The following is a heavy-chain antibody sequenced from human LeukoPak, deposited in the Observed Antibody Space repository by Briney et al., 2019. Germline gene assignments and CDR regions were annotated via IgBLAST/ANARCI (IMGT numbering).Heavy chain of an antibody. CDR1: GFTFSNAW. Sequence: PGGSLRLSCAASGFTFSNAWMSWVRQAPGKGLEWVGRIKSKTDGGTTDYAAPVKGRFTISRDDSKNTLYLQMNSLKTEDTAVYYCTTDPQWGWYYDFWSGYQLPIDYWGQGTLVTVSS. CDR2: IKSKTDGGTT. V-gene: IGHV3-15*01. CDR3: TTDPQWGWYYDFWSGYQLPIDY. D-gene: IGHD3-3*01. J-gene: IGHJ4*02.